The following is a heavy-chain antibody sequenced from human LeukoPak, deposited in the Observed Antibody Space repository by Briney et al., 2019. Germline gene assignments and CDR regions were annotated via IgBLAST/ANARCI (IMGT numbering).Heavy chain of an antibody. J-gene: IGHJ4*02. D-gene: IGHD3-10*01. V-gene: IGHV3-23*01. CDR1: GFTFSSYG. Sequence: ASVKVSCKASGFTFSSYGMSWVRQAPGKGLEWVSAISGSGGSTYYADSVKGRFTISRDNSKNTLYLQMNSLRAEDTAVYYCAKDGLLWFGELLIFDYWGQGTLVTVSS. CDR3: AKDGLLWFGELLIFDY. CDR2: ISGSGGST.